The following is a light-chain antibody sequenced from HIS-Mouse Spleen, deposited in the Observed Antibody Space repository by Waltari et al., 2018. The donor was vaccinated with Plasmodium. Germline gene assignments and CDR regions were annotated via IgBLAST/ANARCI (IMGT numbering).Light chain of an antibody. CDR1: SSDVGGYNY. CDR3: SSYTSSSTLV. V-gene: IGLV2-14*03. Sequence: QSALTQPASVSGSPGQSTTISCPGPSSDVGGYNYFSWYQQHPGKAPKLMIYDVSNRPSGVSNRFSGSKSGNTASLTISGLQAEDEADYYCSSYTSSSTLVFGGGTKLTVL. CDR2: DVS. J-gene: IGLJ2*01.